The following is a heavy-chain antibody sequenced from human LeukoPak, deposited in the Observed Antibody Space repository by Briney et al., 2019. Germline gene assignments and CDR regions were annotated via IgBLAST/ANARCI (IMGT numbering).Heavy chain of an antibody. Sequence: GGSLRLSCAASGFTFSSYSMNWVRQAPGKGLEWVSSISSSSSYIYYADSVKGRFTISRDNAKNSLYLQMNSLRAEDTAVYYCAREGPGTFGVVIILYELGYYGMDVWGQGTTVTVSS. CDR2: ISSSSSYI. CDR3: AREGPGTFGVVIILYELGYYGMDV. V-gene: IGHV3-21*01. D-gene: IGHD3-3*01. J-gene: IGHJ6*02. CDR1: GFTFSSYS.